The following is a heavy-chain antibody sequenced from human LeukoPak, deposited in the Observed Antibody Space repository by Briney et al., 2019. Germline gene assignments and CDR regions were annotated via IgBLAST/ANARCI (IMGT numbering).Heavy chain of an antibody. J-gene: IGHJ6*03. Sequence: PRGSLRLSCAASGFTFSSYGMHWVRQAPGKGLEWVAFIRSDGTNEYYADSVKGRFTISRDNSKNTLYLQMNSLRGEDTAVYYCAKVSGESYYYYYMDVWGKGTTVTVSS. CDR3: AKVSGESYYYYYMDV. D-gene: IGHD3-10*01. CDR2: IRSDGTNE. V-gene: IGHV3-30*02. CDR1: GFTFSSYG.